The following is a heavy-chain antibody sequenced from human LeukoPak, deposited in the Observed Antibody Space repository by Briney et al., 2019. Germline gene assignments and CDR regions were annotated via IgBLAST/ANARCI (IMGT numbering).Heavy chain of an antibody. Sequence: ASVKVSCKASGYTFTSYYMHWVRQAPGQGLEWMGIIPPSGGSTSYAQKSQGRVTMTRDTSTSTVYMELSSLRSEDTAVYYCARAHLHYGDSIHDLDYWGQGTLVTVSS. CDR2: IPPSGGST. J-gene: IGHJ4*02. CDR3: ARAHLHYGDSIHDLDY. V-gene: IGHV1-46*01. D-gene: IGHD4-17*01. CDR1: GYTFTSYY.